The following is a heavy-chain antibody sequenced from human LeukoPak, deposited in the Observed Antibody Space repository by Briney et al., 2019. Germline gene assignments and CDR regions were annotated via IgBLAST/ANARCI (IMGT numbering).Heavy chain of an antibody. CDR2: ISYDGSNK. CDR1: GFTFSSYG. J-gene: IGHJ3*02. D-gene: IGHD6-19*01. CDR3: VKAYRSGWSAFDI. Sequence: PGRSLRLSCAASGFTFSSYGMHWVRQAPGKGLEWVAVISYDGSNKYYADSVKGRFTISRDNSKNTLYLQMNSLRAEDTAVYYCVKAYRSGWSAFDIWGQGTMVTVSS. V-gene: IGHV3-30*18.